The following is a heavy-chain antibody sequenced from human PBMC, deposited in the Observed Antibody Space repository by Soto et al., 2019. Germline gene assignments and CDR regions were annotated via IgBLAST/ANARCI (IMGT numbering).Heavy chain of an antibody. CDR1: GGSISSGDYY. CDR3: ARCLTMVRGVTDY. V-gene: IGHV4-30-4*01. Sequence: QVQLQGSGPGLVKPSQTLSLTCTVSGGSISSGDYYWSWIRQPPGKGLEWIGYIYYSGSTYYNPSLKSRVTISVDTSKNQFSLKLSSVTAADTAVYYCARCLTMVRGVTDYWGQGTLVTVSS. J-gene: IGHJ4*02. CDR2: IYYSGST. D-gene: IGHD3-10*01.